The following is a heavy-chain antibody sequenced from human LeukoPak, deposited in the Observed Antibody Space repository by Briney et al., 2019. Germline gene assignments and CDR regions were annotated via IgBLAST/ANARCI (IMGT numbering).Heavy chain of an antibody. CDR3: AREGLGEQQLVLGY. Sequence: SETLSLTCIVSGGSISTYYWSWIRQPPGKGLEWIGYIYYSGSTNYNPSLKSRVTISVDTSKNQFSLKLSSVTAADTAVYYCAREGLGEQQLVLGYWGQGTLVTVSS. CDR1: GGSISTYY. D-gene: IGHD6-13*01. V-gene: IGHV4-59*01. J-gene: IGHJ4*02. CDR2: IYYSGST.